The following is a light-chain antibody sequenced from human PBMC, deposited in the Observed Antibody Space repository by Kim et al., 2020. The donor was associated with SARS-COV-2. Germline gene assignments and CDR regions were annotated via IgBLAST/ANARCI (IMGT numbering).Light chain of an antibody. V-gene: IGKV3D-15*01. J-gene: IGKJ4*01. Sequence: EIVMTQSPATLSMSPGERATLSCRASQSVSSNLAWYQQKPGQAPRLLIYDAFTRATGIPARFSGSGSGTQFTLTISSLQSEDFAVYYCHQYNNWPLTFGGGTKVEI. CDR3: HQYNNWPLT. CDR2: DAF. CDR1: QSVSSN.